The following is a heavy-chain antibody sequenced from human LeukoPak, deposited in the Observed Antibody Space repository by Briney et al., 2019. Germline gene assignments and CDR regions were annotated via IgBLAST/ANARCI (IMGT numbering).Heavy chain of an antibody. CDR3: AKEGSLIAARPLDY. CDR2: ISYDGSNK. V-gene: IGHV3-30*18. Sequence: GGSLRLSCAASGFTFSSYGMHWVRQAPGKGLEWVAVISYDGSNKYYADSVKGRFTISRDNSKNTLYLQMNSLRAEDTAVYYCAKEGSLIAARPLDYWGQGTLVTVSS. D-gene: IGHD6-6*01. J-gene: IGHJ4*02. CDR1: GFTFSSYG.